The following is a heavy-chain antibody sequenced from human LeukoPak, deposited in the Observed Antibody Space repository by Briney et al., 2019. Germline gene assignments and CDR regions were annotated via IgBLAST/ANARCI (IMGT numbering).Heavy chain of an antibody. V-gene: IGHV3-23*01. Sequence: PGGSLRLSCAASGFTFSSYAMSWVRQAPGKGLEWVSAISGSGGSTYYADSVKGRFTISRDNSKNTLYLQMNSLRAEDTAVYYCAKEIEEQQLVLVYYYYYYMDVWGKGTTVTVSS. D-gene: IGHD6-13*01. CDR2: ISGSGGST. J-gene: IGHJ6*03. CDR1: GFTFSSYA. CDR3: AKEIEEQQLVLVYYYYYYMDV.